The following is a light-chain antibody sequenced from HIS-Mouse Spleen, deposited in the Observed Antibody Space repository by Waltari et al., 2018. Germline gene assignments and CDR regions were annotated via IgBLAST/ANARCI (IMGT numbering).Light chain of an antibody. Sequence: EIVMTQSPASLSVSPGERATLSCRASQSVSSNLAWYQPKPGQAPRLLIYGAPTRATGIPARFSGSGSGTEFTLTISSLQSEDFAVYYCQQYNNWPPLTFGGGTKVEI. V-gene: IGKV3-15*01. CDR3: QQYNNWPPLT. CDR2: GAP. J-gene: IGKJ4*01. CDR1: QSVSSN.